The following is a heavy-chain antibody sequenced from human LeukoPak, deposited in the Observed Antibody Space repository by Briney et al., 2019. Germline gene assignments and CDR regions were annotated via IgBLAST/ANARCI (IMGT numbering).Heavy chain of an antibody. V-gene: IGHV4-39*07. J-gene: IGHJ5*02. CDR2: IYHSGST. CDR3: ARDHGYGYSSSWHWFDP. D-gene: IGHD6-13*01. Sequence: SETLSLTCTVSGGSISSSSYYWGWIRQPPGKGLEWIGSIYHSGSTYYNPSLKSRVTISVDTSKNQFSLKLSSVTAADTAVYYCARDHGYGYSSSWHWFDPWGQGTLVTVSS. CDR1: GGSISSSSYY.